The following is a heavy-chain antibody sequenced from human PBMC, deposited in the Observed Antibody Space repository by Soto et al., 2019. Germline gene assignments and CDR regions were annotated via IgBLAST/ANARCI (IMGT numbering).Heavy chain of an antibody. CDR2: INHSGST. J-gene: IGHJ4*02. D-gene: IGHD6-6*01. CDR3: ARGRARGSSSPSDY. Sequence: QVQLPQWGAGLLKPSETLSLTCAVYGGSFSGYYWSWIRQPPGKGLEWIGEINHSGSTNYNPSLKSRVTISVDTSKNQSSLKLSSVTAADTAVYYCARGRARGSSSPSDYWVQGTLVTVSS. CDR1: GGSFSGYY. V-gene: IGHV4-34*01.